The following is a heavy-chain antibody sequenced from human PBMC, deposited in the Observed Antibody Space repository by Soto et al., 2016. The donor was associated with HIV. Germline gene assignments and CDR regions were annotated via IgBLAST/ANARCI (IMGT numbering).Heavy chain of an antibody. V-gene: IGHV3-23*01. Sequence: EVQLLESGGGLVQPGGSLRLSCAASGFSFSTYAMSWVRQAPGKGLEWVASISGSGSSTYYADSVKGRFTISRDNSKNTLYLQMKSLRADDTAVYYCTKDLPGRPVGARGAGLLDYWGQGTLVTASS. CDR3: TKDLPGRPVGARGAGLLDY. CDR2: ISGSGSST. CDR1: GFSFSTYA. J-gene: IGHJ4*02. D-gene: IGHD1-26*01.